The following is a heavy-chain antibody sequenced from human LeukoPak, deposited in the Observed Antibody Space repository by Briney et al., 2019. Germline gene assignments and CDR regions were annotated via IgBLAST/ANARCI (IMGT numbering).Heavy chain of an antibody. J-gene: IGHJ4*02. V-gene: IGHV3-15*01. D-gene: IGHD5-24*01. Sequence: GGSLRLSCAASGFTFSNAWVSWVRQAPGGGVEWVGRIKSKTDGGTTDYAAPVKGRFTISREDSKNTLYLQMNSLKTEHTAVYYCTTDGDGSNYLDYWGQGPLVTVSS. CDR2: IKSKTDGGTT. CDR1: GFTFSNAW. CDR3: TTDGDGSNYLDY.